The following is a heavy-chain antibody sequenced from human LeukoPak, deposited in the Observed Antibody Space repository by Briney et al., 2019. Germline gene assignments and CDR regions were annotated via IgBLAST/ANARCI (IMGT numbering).Heavy chain of an antibody. Sequence: SETLSLTCTVSGGSVSSGSYYWSWIRQPPGKGLEWIGYIYYSGSTNYNPSLKSRVTISVDTSKNQFSLKLSSVTAADTAVYYCASSGWNYDDAFDIWGQGTMVTVSS. D-gene: IGHD1-7*01. J-gene: IGHJ3*02. CDR2: IYYSGST. CDR3: ASSGWNYDDAFDI. CDR1: GGSVSSGSYY. V-gene: IGHV4-61*01.